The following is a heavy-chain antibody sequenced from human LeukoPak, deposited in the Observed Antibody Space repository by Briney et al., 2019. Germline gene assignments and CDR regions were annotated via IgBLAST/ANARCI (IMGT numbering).Heavy chain of an antibody. CDR1: GFTFSSYG. CDR3: ASMVRGVMAIDY. Sequence: PGGSLRLSCAASGFTFSSYGMHWVRQAPGKGLEWVGNIKQDGSEKYYVDSVKGRFTISRDNAKNSLYLQMNSLRAEDTAVYYCASMVRGVMAIDYWGQGTLVTVSS. J-gene: IGHJ4*02. D-gene: IGHD3-10*01. V-gene: IGHV3-7*05. CDR2: IKQDGSEK.